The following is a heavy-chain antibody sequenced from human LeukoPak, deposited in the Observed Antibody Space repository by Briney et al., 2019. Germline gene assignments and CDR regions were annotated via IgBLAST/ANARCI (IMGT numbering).Heavy chain of an antibody. CDR1: GFTFSDYY. D-gene: IGHD6-19*01. Sequence: GGSLRLSCAASGFTFSDYYMSWIRQAPGKGLEWVSYISSSGSTIYYADSVKGRFTISRDNAKNSLYLQMNSLRSEDTAVYYCARWFSIAVAGNFDYWGQGTLVTVSS. CDR3: ARWFSIAVAGNFDY. V-gene: IGHV3-11*01. J-gene: IGHJ4*02. CDR2: ISSSGSTI.